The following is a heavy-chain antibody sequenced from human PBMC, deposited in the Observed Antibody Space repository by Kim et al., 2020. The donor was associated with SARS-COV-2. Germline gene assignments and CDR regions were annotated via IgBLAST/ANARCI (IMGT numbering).Heavy chain of an antibody. Sequence: KGRFTISRDNAKNSLYLQMNSLRAEDTAVYYRARVSLPTIIVAPRAFDIWGQGTMVTVSS. V-gene: IGHV3-11*06. CDR3: ARVSLPTIIVAPRAFDI. J-gene: IGHJ3*02. D-gene: IGHD3-22*01.